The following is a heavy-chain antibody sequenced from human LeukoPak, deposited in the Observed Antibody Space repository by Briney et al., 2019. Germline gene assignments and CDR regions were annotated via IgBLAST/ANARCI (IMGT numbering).Heavy chain of an antibody. CDR1: GGSISSSSYY. Sequence: SETLSLTCTVSGGSISSSSYYWGWIRQPPGKGLEWIGEINHSGSTNYNPSLKSRVTISVDTSKNQFSLKLSSVTAADTAVYYCARYTTYYYYYMDVWGKGTTVTISS. J-gene: IGHJ6*03. D-gene: IGHD2-2*02. V-gene: IGHV4-39*07. CDR3: ARYTTYYYYYMDV. CDR2: INHSGST.